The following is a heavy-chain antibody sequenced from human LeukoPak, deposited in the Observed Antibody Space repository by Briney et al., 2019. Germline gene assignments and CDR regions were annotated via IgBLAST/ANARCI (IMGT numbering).Heavy chain of an antibody. CDR1: GFTFSDYW. CDR2: VSPPGGGT. CDR3: ARDLAWGAFDY. Sequence: EGSLRLSCAASGFTFSDYWMSWVRQAPGKGLEWLSGVSPPGGGTYYADSVKGRFTISRDDSKNTLSLQMNSLRVEDTATYYCARDLAWGAFDYWGQGTLVTVSS. V-gene: IGHV3-23*01. D-gene: IGHD7-27*01. J-gene: IGHJ4*02.